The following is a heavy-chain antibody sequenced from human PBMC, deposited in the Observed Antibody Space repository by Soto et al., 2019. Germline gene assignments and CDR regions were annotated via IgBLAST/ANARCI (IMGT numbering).Heavy chain of an antibody. J-gene: IGHJ1*01. D-gene: IGHD2-15*01. CDR1: GFTFSSYA. Sequence: GGSLRLSCAASGFTFSSYAMSWVRQAPGKGLEWVSAISGSGGSTYYADSVKGRFTISRDNSKDTLYLQMNSLRAEDTAVYYCAKDHGNIVEARASKQMERRKNFWGKGPRVTVPS. V-gene: IGHV3-23*01. CDR3: AKDHGNIVEARASKQMERRKNF. CDR2: ISGSGGST.